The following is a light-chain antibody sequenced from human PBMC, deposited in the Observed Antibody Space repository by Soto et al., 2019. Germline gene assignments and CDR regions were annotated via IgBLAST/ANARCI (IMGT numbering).Light chain of an antibody. V-gene: IGKV3-20*01. CDR1: QSISSSH. CDR3: QQYDSSPVT. CDR2: GAS. J-gene: IGKJ5*01. Sequence: ELVLTQSPGTLSLSPGERATLSCRASQSISSSHLAGYQQKPGQAPRLLIYGASSRATGIPDRFSDSGSGTDFTLTISRLEPEDFAVFYCQQYDSSPVTFGQGTRLEI.